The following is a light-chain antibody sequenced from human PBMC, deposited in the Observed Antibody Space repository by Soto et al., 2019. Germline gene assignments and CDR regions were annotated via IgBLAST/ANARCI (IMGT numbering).Light chain of an antibody. CDR2: GAS. CDR1: QSVCSRC. CDR3: QHYGTTPWA. J-gene: IGKJ1*01. Sequence: ETVLTQSPGTLPLSPGERVTLSCRASQSVCSRCLAWYQQKPGQSPRLLIYGASSRATGIPARLSGSGSGTDFTLTISRLEPEDFAVYYCQHYGTTPWAFGQGTKVGIK. V-gene: IGKV3-20*01.